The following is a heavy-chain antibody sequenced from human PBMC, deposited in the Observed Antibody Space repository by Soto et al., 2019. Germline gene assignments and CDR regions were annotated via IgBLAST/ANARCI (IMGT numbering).Heavy chain of an antibody. Sequence: PSETLSLTCTVSGGSISSYYWSWIRQPAGKGLEWIGRIYTSGSTNYNPSLKSRVTMSVDTSKNQFSLKLSSVTAADTAVYYCARDWGYYYDSSGYYGRSGMDVWGQGTTVTSP. CDR3: ARDWGYYYDSSGYYGRSGMDV. D-gene: IGHD3-22*01. V-gene: IGHV4-4*07. CDR1: GGSISSYY. J-gene: IGHJ6*02. CDR2: IYTSGST.